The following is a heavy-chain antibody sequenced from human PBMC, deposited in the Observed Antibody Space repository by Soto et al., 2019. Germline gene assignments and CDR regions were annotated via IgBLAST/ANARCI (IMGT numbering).Heavy chain of an antibody. V-gene: IGHV3-53*02. D-gene: IGHD3-22*01. CDR3: SRLYSYDRSAYYLGY. J-gene: IGHJ4*02. CDR2: IYSGGST. CDR1: GFTVSSNY. Sequence: EVQLVETGGGLIQPGGSLRLSCAASGFTVSSNYMSWVRQAPGKGLEWVSIIYSGGSTDYADSVKGRFTISRDNSKNTVYLQMNSLRAEDTAVYYCSRLYSYDRSAYYLGYWGQGTLVTVSS.